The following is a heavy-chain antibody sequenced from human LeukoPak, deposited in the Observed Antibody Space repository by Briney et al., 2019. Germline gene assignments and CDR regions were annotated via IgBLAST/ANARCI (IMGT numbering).Heavy chain of an antibody. J-gene: IGHJ4*02. CDR3: ARSVAAAGTGIDY. D-gene: IGHD6-13*01. CDR1: GGSISSYH. CDR2: IYYSGST. V-gene: IGHV4-59*01. Sequence: PSETLSLTCTVSGGSISSYHWSWIRQPPGKGLEWIGYIYYSGSTNYNPSLKSRVTISVDTSKNQFSLKLSSVTAADTAVYYCARSVAAAGTGIDYWGQGTLVTVSS.